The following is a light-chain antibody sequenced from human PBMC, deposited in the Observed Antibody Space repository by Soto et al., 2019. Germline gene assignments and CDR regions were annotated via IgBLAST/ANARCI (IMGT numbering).Light chain of an antibody. J-gene: IGKJ3*01. V-gene: IGKV1-33*01. Sequence: DIQMTQSPSSLSASVGDRVSITCQASQDISDYLNWFQQIPGKVPKLLIYDASKLQTGVPSRFSGSGSGTDFTLTISSLQPEDIATYFCQQFDDLPFTFGPGTKVDIE. CDR1: QDISDY. CDR2: DAS. CDR3: QQFDDLPFT.